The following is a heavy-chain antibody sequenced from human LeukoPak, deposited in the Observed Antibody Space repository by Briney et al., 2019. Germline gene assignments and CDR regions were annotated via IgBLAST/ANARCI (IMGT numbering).Heavy chain of an antibody. CDR1: GFTFSSYS. Sequence: GGSLRLSCAASGFTFSSYSMNWVRQAPGKGLEWVGRIKSKTDGGTTDYAAPVKGRFTISRDDSKNTLYLQMNSLKTEDTAVYYCTTGTRVVVIIYWGQGTLVTVSS. D-gene: IGHD3-22*01. CDR2: IKSKTDGGTT. V-gene: IGHV3-15*01. CDR3: TTGTRVVVIIY. J-gene: IGHJ4*02.